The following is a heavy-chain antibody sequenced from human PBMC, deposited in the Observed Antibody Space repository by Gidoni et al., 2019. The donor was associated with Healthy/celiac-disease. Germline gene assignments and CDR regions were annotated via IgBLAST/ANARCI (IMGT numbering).Heavy chain of an antibody. Sequence: EVQLVESGGGLVQPGGSLRLSCAASGFTFSDHYMDWVRQAPGKGLEWVGRTRNKANSYTTEYAASVKGRFTISRDDSKNSLYLQMNSLKTEDTAVYYCTGRAYDYVWGSHTRDAFDIWGQGTMVTVSS. CDR1: GFTFSDHY. D-gene: IGHD3-16*01. J-gene: IGHJ3*02. CDR2: TRNKANSYTT. V-gene: IGHV3-72*01. CDR3: TGRAYDYVWGSHTRDAFDI.